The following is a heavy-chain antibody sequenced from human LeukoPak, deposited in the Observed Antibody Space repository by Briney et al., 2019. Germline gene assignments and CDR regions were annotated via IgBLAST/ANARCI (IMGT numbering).Heavy chain of an antibody. V-gene: IGHV3-48*04. CDR2: ISSSSSTI. J-gene: IGHJ6*03. CDR3: ARYGDYYYYMDV. D-gene: IGHD3-10*01. Sequence: GGPLRLSCAASGFTFSSYSMNWLRQAPGKGLEGVSYISSSSSTIYYADSVKGRFTISRDNAKNSLYLQMNSLRAEDTAVYYCARYGDYYYYMDVWGKGTTVTVSS. CDR1: GFTFSSYS.